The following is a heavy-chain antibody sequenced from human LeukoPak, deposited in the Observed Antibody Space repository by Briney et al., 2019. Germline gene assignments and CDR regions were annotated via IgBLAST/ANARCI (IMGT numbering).Heavy chain of an antibody. Sequence: PGGSLRLSCAASGFTFSSYSMNWVRQAPGKGLEWVSVIYSGGSTYYADSVKGRFTISRDNSKNTLYLQMNSLRAEDTAVYYCARARGYSYGHYYFDYWGQGTLVTVSS. J-gene: IGHJ4*02. CDR3: ARARGYSYGHYYFDY. V-gene: IGHV3-53*01. CDR2: IYSGGST. D-gene: IGHD5-18*01. CDR1: GFTFSSYS.